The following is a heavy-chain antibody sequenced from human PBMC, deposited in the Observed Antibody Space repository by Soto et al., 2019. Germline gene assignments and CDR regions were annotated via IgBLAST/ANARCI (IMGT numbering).Heavy chain of an antibody. D-gene: IGHD3-10*01. V-gene: IGHV3-53*01. Sequence: EVQLVESGGGLIKPGGSLRLSCAASGFTVSSNYMSWVRQAPGKGLEWVSVIYSGGSTYYADSVKGRFTISRDNSKNTLYLQMNSLRAEDTAVYYCARGRYYYGSGGGYGMDVWGQGTTVTVSS. CDR3: ARGRYYYGSGGGYGMDV. CDR1: GFTVSSNY. J-gene: IGHJ6*02. CDR2: IYSGGST.